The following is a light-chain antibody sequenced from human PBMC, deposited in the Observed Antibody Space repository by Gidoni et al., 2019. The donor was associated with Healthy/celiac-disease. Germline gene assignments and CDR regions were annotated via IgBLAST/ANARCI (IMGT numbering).Light chain of an antibody. Sequence: DIQMTQSPSSLSASVGDRVTITCQASQDISNYLNWYQQKPGKAPKLLIYDASNLETGVPSRFSGSGSGTDFTFTISSLQPEDIATYYCQQYDNLPPINVXPGTKVDIK. CDR3: QQYDNLPPIN. CDR1: QDISNY. V-gene: IGKV1-33*01. J-gene: IGKJ3*01. CDR2: DAS.